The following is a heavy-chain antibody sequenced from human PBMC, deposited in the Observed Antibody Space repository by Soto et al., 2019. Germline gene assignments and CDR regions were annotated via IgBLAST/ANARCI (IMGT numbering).Heavy chain of an antibody. J-gene: IGHJ6*02. D-gene: IGHD3-22*01. V-gene: IGHV3-15*07. CDR2: IKSKTDGGTT. CDR1: GFTFSNAW. Sequence: GGSLRLSCAASGFTFSNAWMNWVRQAPGKGLEWVGRIKSKTDGGTTDYAAPVKGRFTISRDDSKNTLYLQMNSLKTEDTAVYYCTGSSGYFPIPVYSYGMDVWGQGTTVTVSS. CDR3: TGSSGYFPIPVYSYGMDV.